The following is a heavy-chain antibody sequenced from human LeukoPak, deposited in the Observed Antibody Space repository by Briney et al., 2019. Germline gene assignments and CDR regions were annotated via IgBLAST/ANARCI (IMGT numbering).Heavy chain of an antibody. CDR1: EFAFGSYA. CDR2: ISDSGDNT. J-gene: IGHJ4*02. Sequence: GGSLRLSCAASEFAFGSYAMTWVRQAPGKGPEWVAAISDSGDNTYYTESMRGRFTISRDNSKNTLYLQMNSLRAEDTAVYYCASHWGYCSGGTCYSAFFDYWGQGTLVTVSS. V-gene: IGHV3-23*01. D-gene: IGHD2-15*01. CDR3: ASHWGYCSGGTCYSAFFDY.